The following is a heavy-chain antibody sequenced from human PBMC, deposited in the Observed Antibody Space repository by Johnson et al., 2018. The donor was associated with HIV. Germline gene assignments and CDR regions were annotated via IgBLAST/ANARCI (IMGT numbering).Heavy chain of an antibody. CDR3: ARATDSSGYYYDGSSDAFDI. J-gene: IGHJ3*02. Sequence: QVQLVESGGGVVQPGRSLRLSCAASGFTFSSYAMHWVRQAPGKGLEWVAVISYDGSNKYYADSVKGRCTISRDNSKNTLYLQMNSLRAEDTAVYYCARATDSSGYYYDGSSDAFDIWGQGTMVTVS. CDR2: ISYDGSNK. V-gene: IGHV3-30*14. CDR1: GFTFSSYA. D-gene: IGHD3-22*01.